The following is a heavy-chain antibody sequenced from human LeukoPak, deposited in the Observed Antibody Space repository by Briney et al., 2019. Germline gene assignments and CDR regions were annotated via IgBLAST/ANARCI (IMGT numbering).Heavy chain of an antibody. V-gene: IGHV3-23*01. J-gene: IGHJ4*02. CDR1: GFIFSSYA. D-gene: IGHD5-18*01. Sequence: GGSLRLFCAASGFIFSSYAVSWVRQAPGRGREGVSAISGSGGSTYYAASVKARFTIYRDNSKNTLYLQMNSLRAEDTAVYYCAGPADTAMVGFDYWGQGTLVTVSS. CDR2: ISGSGGST. CDR3: AGPADTAMVGFDY.